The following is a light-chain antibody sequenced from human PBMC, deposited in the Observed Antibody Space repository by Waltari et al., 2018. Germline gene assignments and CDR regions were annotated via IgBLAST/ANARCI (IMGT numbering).Light chain of an antibody. CDR1: SGSISTTSY. V-gene: IGLV8-61*01. Sequence: QSVVTQAPSWSVSPGGRVPITCSLSSGSISTTSYATCYQKSPGQAPRTSVYKANRRSSGVPDPFAGSILGNKAARTITGAQADDESDYYCALYMGSGIWVFGGGTKLTVL. J-gene: IGLJ3*02. CDR3: ALYMGSGIWV. CDR2: KAN.